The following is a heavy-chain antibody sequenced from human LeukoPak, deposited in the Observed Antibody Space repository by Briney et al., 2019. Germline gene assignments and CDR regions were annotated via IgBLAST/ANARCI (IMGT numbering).Heavy chain of an antibody. CDR3: AREAQYRGSYYYDY. J-gene: IGHJ4*02. CDR2: VNGYNGNA. CDR1: GYTFTSYG. D-gene: IGHD1-26*01. Sequence: AAVKVSCKASGYTFTSYGISWVRQAPGQGLEWMGDVNGYNGNANFAQTFQGRVTMTTDTATNTAYMDLRSLSSDDTAVYYCAREAQYRGSYYYDYGGQGPLVTVSS. V-gene: IGHV1-18*01.